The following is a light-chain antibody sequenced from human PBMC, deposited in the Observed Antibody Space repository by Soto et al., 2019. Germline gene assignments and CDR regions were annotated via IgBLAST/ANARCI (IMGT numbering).Light chain of an antibody. J-gene: IGKJ1*01. CDR1: QSICSN. CDR3: QHYNDWPLTWT. V-gene: IGKV3-15*01. CDR2: GAS. Sequence: EIVMTQSPATLSLSPGEGVTLSCRASQSICSNLAWYQQKPGQPPKLLIYGASTRATGIPARFSGSGSGTEFTLTISSLQSEDFAVYYCQHYNDWPLTWTFGQGTKVEIK.